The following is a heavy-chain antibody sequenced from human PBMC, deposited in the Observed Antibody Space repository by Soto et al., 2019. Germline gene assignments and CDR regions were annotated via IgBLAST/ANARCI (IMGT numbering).Heavy chain of an antibody. CDR3: ARDSYTRY. Sequence: AGGSPRLFFAGSGFIVRTRYLWWVRQAPGKGLEWVSIFHNDGSTYYADSAKGRFTISRDDSKNTLYLQILSLRAEDTAVYYCARDSYTRYWGQGTLVTVSS. D-gene: IGHD4-4*01. V-gene: IGHV3-66*01. J-gene: IGHJ4*02. CDR1: GFIVRTRY. CDR2: FHNDGST.